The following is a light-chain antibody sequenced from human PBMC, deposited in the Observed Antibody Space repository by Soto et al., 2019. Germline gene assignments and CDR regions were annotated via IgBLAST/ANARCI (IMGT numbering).Light chain of an antibody. V-gene: IGKV1-5*03. Sequence: DIQLTQSPSTLSASVGDSVTITCRASQSISDWLAWFQQKPGQAPKLLIYKVSNLESGVPSRFSGSGSGTEFTLTISSPQPDDCGTYYCQTPGTFGQRTKVEIE. J-gene: IGKJ1*01. CDR2: KVS. CDR1: QSISDW. CDR3: QTPGT.